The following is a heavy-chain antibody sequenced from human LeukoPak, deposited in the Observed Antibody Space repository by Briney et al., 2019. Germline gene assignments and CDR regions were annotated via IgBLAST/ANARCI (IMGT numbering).Heavy chain of an antibody. D-gene: IGHD2-21*02. CDR3: VIVVVTATPYYFDY. CDR2: ISAYNGYT. J-gene: IGHJ4*02. CDR1: GYTFTTSG. V-gene: IGHV1-18*01. Sequence: ASVKVSCKASGYTFTTSGISWLRQAPGQGLEWMGWISAYNGYTNYAQKFQGRVTITADKSTSTAYMELSSLRSEDTAVYYCVIVVVTATPYYFDYWGQGTLVTVSS.